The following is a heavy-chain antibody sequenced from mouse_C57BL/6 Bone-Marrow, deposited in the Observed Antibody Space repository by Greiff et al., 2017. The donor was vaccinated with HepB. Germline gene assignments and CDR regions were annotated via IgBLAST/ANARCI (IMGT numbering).Heavy chain of an antibody. J-gene: IGHJ3*01. D-gene: IGHD2-1*01. CDR1: GYTFTSYW. CDR3: ARDGNSFAY. Sequence: VQLQQPGAELVKPGASVKLSCKASGYTFTSYWMQWVKQRPGQGLEWIGEIDPSDSYTNYNQKFKGKATLTVDTSSSTAYMQLSSLTSEDSAVYYCARDGNSFAYWGQGTLVTVSA. V-gene: IGHV1-50*01. CDR2: IDPSDSYT.